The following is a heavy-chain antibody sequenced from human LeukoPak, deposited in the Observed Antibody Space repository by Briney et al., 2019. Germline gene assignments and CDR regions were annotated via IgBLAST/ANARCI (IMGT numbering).Heavy chain of an antibody. CDR3: ATMHRVEYYFDY. J-gene: IGHJ4*02. V-gene: IGHV1-18*01. D-gene: IGHD5-24*01. CDR2: ISPYNGNT. CDR1: GYSFTSSG. Sequence: ASVKVSFKASGYSFTSSGISWVRQAPGQGLEWMGWISPYNGNTNYVQKFQGRVTMTTDTSTSTAYMELRSLRSDDTAVYYCATMHRVEYYFDYWGQGTLVTVSS.